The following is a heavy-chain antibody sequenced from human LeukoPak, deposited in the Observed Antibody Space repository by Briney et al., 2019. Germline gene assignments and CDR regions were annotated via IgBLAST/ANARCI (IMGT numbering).Heavy chain of an antibody. CDR2: IWYDGSNK. V-gene: IGHV3-33*06. Sequence: GGSLRLSCAASGFTFSSYGMHWFRQAPGKGLEWVAVIWYDGSNKYYADSVKGRFTISRDNSKNTLYLQMNSLRAEDTAVYYCAKVDSGSYYGSFDYWGQGTLVTVSS. CDR3: AKVDSGSYYGSFDY. CDR1: GFTFSSYG. D-gene: IGHD1-26*01. J-gene: IGHJ4*02.